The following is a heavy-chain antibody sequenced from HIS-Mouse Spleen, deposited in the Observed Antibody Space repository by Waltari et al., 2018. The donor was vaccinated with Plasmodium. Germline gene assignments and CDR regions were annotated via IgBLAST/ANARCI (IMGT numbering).Heavy chain of an antibody. D-gene: IGHD5-18*01. V-gene: IGHV4-59*08. CDR3: ARLRYSYGYFDY. Sequence: QVQLQESGPGLAKPSETLSPTCTVTGGPISSYYWSWIRPPPGKGLEWIGYIYYSGSTNYNPSLKSRVTISVDTSKNQFSLKLSSVTAADTAVYYCARLRYSYGYFDYWGQGTLVTVSS. CDR1: GGPISSYY. CDR2: IYYSGST. J-gene: IGHJ4*02.